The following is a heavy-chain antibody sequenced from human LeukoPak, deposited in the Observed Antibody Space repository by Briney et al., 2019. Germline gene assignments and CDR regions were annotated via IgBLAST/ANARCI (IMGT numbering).Heavy chain of an antibody. Sequence: GGSLRLSCAASGFTFNSYGMFWVRQAPGKGLEWVAFIWPDGSNKLYGDSVKGRFTISRDNSKNTVYLQMNSLRAEDTAVYYCARVEWFGEPDGSYNNWFDPWGQGTLVTVSS. CDR1: GFTFNSYG. V-gene: IGHV3-33*01. D-gene: IGHD3-10*01. CDR2: IWPDGSNK. J-gene: IGHJ5*02. CDR3: ARVEWFGEPDGSYNNWFDP.